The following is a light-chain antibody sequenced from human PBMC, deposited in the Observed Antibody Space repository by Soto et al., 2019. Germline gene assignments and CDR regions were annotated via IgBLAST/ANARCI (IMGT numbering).Light chain of an antibody. J-gene: IGKJ3*01. CDR1: QDIITW. CDR3: QQSDSFPFT. CDR2: SAS. V-gene: IGKV1-12*01. Sequence: DIQMTQSPSYVSASEGDRVTITCRASQDIITWLAWFRQKPGKAPRLLIYSASTLQRGVPSRFSGSGSGTEFTLTINRLQPEDVATYFCQQSDSFPFTFGPGTKVDV.